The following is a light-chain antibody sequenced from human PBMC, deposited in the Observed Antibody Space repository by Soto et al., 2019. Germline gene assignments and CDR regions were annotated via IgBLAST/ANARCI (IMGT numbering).Light chain of an antibody. J-gene: IGLJ2*01. CDR2: SNN. V-gene: IGLV1-44*01. Sequence: QSVLTQPPSASXXPGQRVTISCSGSSSNIGSNTVNWYQQLPGTAPKLHIYSNNQRPSGVPDRFSGSKSGTSASLAISGLQSEDEADYYCAAWDDSLNGVVFGGGTKVTVL. CDR1: SSNIGSNT. CDR3: AAWDDSLNGVV.